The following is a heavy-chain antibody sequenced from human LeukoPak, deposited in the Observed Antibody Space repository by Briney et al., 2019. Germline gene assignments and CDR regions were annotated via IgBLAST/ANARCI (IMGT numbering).Heavy chain of an antibody. CDR1: GFTVSSSY. Sequence: GGSLRLSCAASGFTVSSSYMSWVRQAPGKGLEWVSVIYSGGSTYYADSVKGRFTISRDNSKNTLYLQMNSLRAEDTAVYYCARMYGDSAEYFQHWGQGTLATVSS. CDR2: IYSGGST. D-gene: IGHD4-17*01. J-gene: IGHJ1*01. CDR3: ARMYGDSAEYFQH. V-gene: IGHV3-53*01.